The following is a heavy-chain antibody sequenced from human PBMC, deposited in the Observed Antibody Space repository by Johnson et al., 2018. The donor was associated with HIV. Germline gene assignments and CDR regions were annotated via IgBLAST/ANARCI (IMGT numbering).Heavy chain of an antibody. D-gene: IGHD2-21*02. CDR2: NK. J-gene: IGHJ3*02. V-gene: IGHV3-33*01. Sequence: NKYYADSVKGRFTISRDNAKNSLFLQMNSLRTEDTGVYYCARVLAYCGGDCSPGAFDIWGQGTMVTVSS. CDR3: ARVLAYCGGDCSPGAFDI.